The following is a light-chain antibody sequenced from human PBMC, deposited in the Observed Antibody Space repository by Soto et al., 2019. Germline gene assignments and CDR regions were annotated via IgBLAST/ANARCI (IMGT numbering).Light chain of an antibody. J-gene: IGLJ2*01. CDR1: SSDVGAFNY. Sequence: QSALTQPRSVSGSPGQSVTISCTGTSSDVGAFNYVSWYQQHPGKAPKLMIYVVTKRPSGVPDRFSGSKSGNTASLTISELQAEDETDYYCCSYAGSYTLIFGGGTKLTVL. CDR2: VVT. CDR3: CSYAGSYTLI. V-gene: IGLV2-11*01.